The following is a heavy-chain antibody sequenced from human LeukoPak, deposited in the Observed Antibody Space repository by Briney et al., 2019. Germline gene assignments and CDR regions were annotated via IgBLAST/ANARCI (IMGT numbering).Heavy chain of an antibody. V-gene: IGHV4-39*02. CDR3: ARDGTYQLLPTNFDY. J-gene: IGHJ4*02. Sequence: SETLSLTCTVSGGSISSSSYYWGWIRQPPGKGLEWIGSIYYSGSTYYNPSLKSRVTISVDTSKNQFSLKLSSVTAADTAVYYCARDGTYQLLPTNFDYWGQGTLVTVSS. CDR2: IYYSGST. CDR1: GGSISSSSYY. D-gene: IGHD2-2*01.